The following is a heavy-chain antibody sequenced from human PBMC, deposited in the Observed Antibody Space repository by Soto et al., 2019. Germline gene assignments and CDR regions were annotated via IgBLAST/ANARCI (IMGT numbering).Heavy chain of an antibody. D-gene: IGHD3-16*01. Sequence: GGSLRLSCTVSGFMFEDFAMHWVRQAPGQGLEWVSGINWNGVNKGYAESVLGRFAISRDNAKKSLYLDMNYLRPEDTALYFCAKDVDRLGELWGYFQSWGQGTMVTVSS. V-gene: IGHV3-9*01. J-gene: IGHJ1*01. CDR1: GFMFEDFA. CDR2: INWNGVNK. CDR3: AKDVDRLGELWGYFQS.